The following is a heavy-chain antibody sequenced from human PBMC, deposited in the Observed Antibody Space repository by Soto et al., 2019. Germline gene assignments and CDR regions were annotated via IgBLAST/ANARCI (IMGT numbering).Heavy chain of an antibody. CDR2: VGRTTST. D-gene: IGHD1-1*01. J-gene: IGHJ3*02. CDR3: AKGILLEPPGTRAFDI. Sequence: PRGSLRLSCVVSGFSLSTYVMSWVRQAPGKGLEWVSTVGRTTSTFYADSVRGRSTISRANSNNARFQQMNRLRADDTALYYCAKGILLEPPGTRAFDIWGQGTMVTVSS. V-gene: IGHV3-23*01. CDR1: GFSLSTYV.